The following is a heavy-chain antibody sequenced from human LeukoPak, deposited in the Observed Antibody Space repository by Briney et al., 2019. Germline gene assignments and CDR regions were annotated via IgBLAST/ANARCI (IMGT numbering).Heavy chain of an antibody. V-gene: IGHV3-64*01. CDR3: ARGGYYYDSSGYYRFDY. CDR1: GFTFSSYP. D-gene: IGHD3-22*01. Sequence: GGSLRLSCAASGFTFSSYPMHWVRQAPGKGLEYVSAISSNGGSTYYANSVKGRFTISRDNSKNTLYLQMGSLRAEDMAVYYCARGGYYYDSSGYYRFDYWGQGTLVIVPP. CDR2: ISSNGGST. J-gene: IGHJ4*02.